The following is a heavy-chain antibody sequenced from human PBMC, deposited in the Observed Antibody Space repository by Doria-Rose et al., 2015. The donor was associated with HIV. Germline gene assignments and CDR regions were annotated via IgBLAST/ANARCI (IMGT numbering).Heavy chain of an antibody. CDR1: GFIFSDYY. V-gene: IGHV3-11*01. CDR2: INSRGSSV. D-gene: IGHD1-26*01. CDR3: ARDQSPWELLFNDAFDI. Sequence: QGQLVESGGGLVKPGGSLRLSCAASGFIFSDYYMSWIRQAPGKGLEWVSYINSRGSSVYYAHYVKVRFAISRYNAMNSLYLQMNSLSAEDTAVYYCARDQSPWELLFNDAFDIWGQGTMVTVSS. J-gene: IGHJ3*02.